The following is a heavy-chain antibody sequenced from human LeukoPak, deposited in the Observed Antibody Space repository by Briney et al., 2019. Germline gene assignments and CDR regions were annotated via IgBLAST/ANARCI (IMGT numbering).Heavy chain of an antibody. J-gene: IGHJ4*02. D-gene: IGHD3-22*01. V-gene: IGHV3-7*01. Sequence: GGSLRLSCAASGFTFSSYWMSWVRQAPGKGLEWVANIKQDGSEKYYVDSVKGRFTIPRDNAKNPLYLQMNSLRAEDTAVYYCARELSYDSSGYFTPPDYWGQGTLVTVSS. CDR2: IKQDGSEK. CDR3: ARELSYDSSGYFTPPDY. CDR1: GFTFSSYW.